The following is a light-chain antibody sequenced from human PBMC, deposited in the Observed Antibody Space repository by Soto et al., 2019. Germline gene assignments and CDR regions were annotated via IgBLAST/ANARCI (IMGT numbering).Light chain of an antibody. J-gene: IGKJ3*01. CDR3: QQSYSTPIT. Sequence: DIQMTQSPSSLSASVGDRVTITCRASQSISSYLNWYQQKPGKAPKLLIYAASSLQSGVTSRFSGSGSWTDFTLTISSLQPEDFATYYCQQSYSTPITFGPGTKVDIK. V-gene: IGKV1-39*01. CDR1: QSISSY. CDR2: AAS.